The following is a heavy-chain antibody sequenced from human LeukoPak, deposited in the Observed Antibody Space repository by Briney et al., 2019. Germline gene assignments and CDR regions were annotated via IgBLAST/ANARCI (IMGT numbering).Heavy chain of an antibody. D-gene: IGHD2/OR15-2a*01. CDR2: ITCSGGT. J-gene: IGHJ3*02. CDR1: RLTFSNYP. CDR3: TIDAKGVYVGAFTM. Sequence: GESLTLSCAASRLTFSNYPMTWIRQPPGKGLEWVSSITCSGGTNYADPLKGRFSISRDNSKNTVSLHMNSLRADDTAVYYCTIDAKGVYVGAFTMWGAGTMVTVSS. V-gene: IGHV3-23*01.